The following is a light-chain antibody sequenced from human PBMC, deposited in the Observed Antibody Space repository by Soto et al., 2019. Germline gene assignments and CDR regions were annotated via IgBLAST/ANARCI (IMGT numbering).Light chain of an antibody. CDR2: EVN. V-gene: IGLV2-14*01. CDR3: SSYTSSSTLYV. Sequence: QSVLTQPASVSGSPRQSSTISCTGASSDGGGYTYVSWYQQHPGKAPKLMIYEVNNRPSGVSNRFSGSKSGNTASLTISGLQAEDEADYYCSSYTSSSTLYVFGTGTKVTVL. J-gene: IGLJ1*01. CDR1: SSDGGGYTY.